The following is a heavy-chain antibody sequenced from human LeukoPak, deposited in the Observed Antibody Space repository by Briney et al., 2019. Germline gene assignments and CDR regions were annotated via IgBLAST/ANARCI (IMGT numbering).Heavy chain of an antibody. J-gene: IGHJ5*02. D-gene: IGHD3-3*01. CDR3: VRDARVPSSWFDP. CDR1: GYSISSGYY. Sequence: SETLSLTCAVSGYSISSGYYWGWIRQPPGKGLEWIGSIYHSGSTYYNPSLKSRVTISVDTSKNQFSLKLSSVTAADTAVYYCVRDARVPSSWFDPWGQGTLVTVSS. V-gene: IGHV4-38-2*02. CDR2: IYHSGST.